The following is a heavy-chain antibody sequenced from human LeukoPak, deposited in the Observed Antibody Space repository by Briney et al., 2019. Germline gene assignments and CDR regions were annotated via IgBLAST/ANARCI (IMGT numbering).Heavy chain of an antibody. Sequence: ASVKVSCKSSGYRFTDSYMHWVRQAPGQGFEWMGWINPSTGDTKYSKMFQGRVTLTTGASINTAYMELSGLRPADTAVYFCVSAYDQWGQGTLVTVSS. CDR2: INPSTGDT. CDR1: GYRFTDSY. V-gene: IGHV1-2*02. J-gene: IGHJ5*02. CDR3: VSAYDQ.